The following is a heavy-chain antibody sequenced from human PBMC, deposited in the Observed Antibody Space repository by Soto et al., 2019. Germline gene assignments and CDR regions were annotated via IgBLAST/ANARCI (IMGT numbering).Heavy chain of an antibody. V-gene: IGHV3-23*01. CDR1: GFTFSSYA. J-gene: IGHJ4*02. CDR2: ISGNGGST. CDR3: AKEAQYSGSYFIHY. Sequence: GGSLRLSCAASGFTFSSYAMSWVRQAPGKGLEWVSAISGNGGSTYYADSVKGRFTISRENSKNTLYLQMNSLRAEDTAVYYCAKEAQYSGSYFIHYWGQGTLVTVSS. D-gene: IGHD1-26*01.